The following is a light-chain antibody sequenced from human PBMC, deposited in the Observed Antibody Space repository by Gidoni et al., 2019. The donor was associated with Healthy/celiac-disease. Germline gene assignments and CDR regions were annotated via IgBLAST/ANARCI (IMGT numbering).Light chain of an antibody. CDR1: ETIDYK. J-gene: IGKJ4*01. V-gene: IGKV3-15*01. CDR3: QQYSNWPPFT. Sequence: ETVLTQSPVTLSVSSGERAALSCRASETIDYKLAWYQQKPGQAPRLLIYGASIRATVVPDRFRGSGSGTEFTLTISSLQSEDFAFYYCQQYSNWPPFTFGGGTKVEMK. CDR2: GAS.